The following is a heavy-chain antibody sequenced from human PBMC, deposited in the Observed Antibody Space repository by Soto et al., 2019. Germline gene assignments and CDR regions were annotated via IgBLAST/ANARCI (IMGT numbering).Heavy chain of an antibody. J-gene: IGHJ6*02. CDR2: ISSTSTTM. CDR3: ATDWSAIAYGLDV. D-gene: IGHD3-3*01. V-gene: IGHV3-48*02. Sequence: HPGGSLRLSCEASGFSFRPYGMNWVRQAPGRGLEWISYISSTSTTMYYSDSVKGRWAISRDDARNSLSLEMKYLRDDDTAVYYCATDWSAIAYGLDVWGQGTTVTVSS. CDR1: GFSFRPYG.